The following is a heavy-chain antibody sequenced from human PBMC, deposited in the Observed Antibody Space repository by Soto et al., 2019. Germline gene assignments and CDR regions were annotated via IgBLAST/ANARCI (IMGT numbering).Heavy chain of an antibody. CDR3: SCGYVRPGYYGEGFDI. Sequence: QVQLVQSAAEVKKPGASVKVSCKAAGYNFDTYFIHRVRQAPGQGVEWMGIINHTTGSTTYPQVFPGRGPITRASATSTVYMELSSLRSEDTATSDCSCGYVRPGYYGEGFDIWGQGTLVTVFS. J-gene: IGHJ1*01. CDR1: GYNFDTYF. D-gene: IGHD3-9*01. V-gene: IGHV1-46*02. CDR2: INHTTGST.